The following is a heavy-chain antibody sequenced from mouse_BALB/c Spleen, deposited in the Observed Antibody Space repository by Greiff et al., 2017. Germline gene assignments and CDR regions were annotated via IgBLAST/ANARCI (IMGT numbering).Heavy chain of an antibody. CDR2: ISYSGST. D-gene: IGHD2-1*01. V-gene: IGHV3-2*02. J-gene: IGHJ1*01. CDR1: GYSITSDYA. Sequence: DVKLQESGPGLVKPSQSLSLTCTVTGYSITSDYAWNWIRQFPGNKLEWMGYISYSGSTSYNPSLKSRISITRDTSKNQFFLQLNSVTTEDTATYYCARRVYYGNYWYFDVWGAGTTVTVSS. CDR3: ARRVYYGNYWYFDV.